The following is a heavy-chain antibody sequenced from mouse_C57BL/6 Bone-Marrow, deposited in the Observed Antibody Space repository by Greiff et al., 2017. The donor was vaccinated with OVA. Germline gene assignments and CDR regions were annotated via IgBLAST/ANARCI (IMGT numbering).Heavy chain of an antibody. CDR1: GFTFSSYG. V-gene: IGHV5-6*01. J-gene: IGHJ4*01. CDR2: ISSGGSYT. CDR3: ARHGAGGDAMDY. Sequence: EVMLVESGGDLVKPGGSLKLSCAASGFTFSSYGMSWVRQTPDKRLEWVATISSGGSYTYYPDSVKGRFTISRDNAKNTLYLQMSSLKSEDTAMYYCARHGAGGDAMDYWGQGTSVTVSS.